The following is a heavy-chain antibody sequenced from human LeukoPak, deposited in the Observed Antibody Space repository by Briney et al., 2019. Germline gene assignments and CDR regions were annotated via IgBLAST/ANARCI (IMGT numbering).Heavy chain of an antibody. CDR3: AKVRVVFNWNYAYYFDY. V-gene: IGHV3-33*05. CDR1: GFTFSNYA. J-gene: IGHJ4*02. CDR2: ISYDGSNK. Sequence: GGSLRLSCAASGFTFSNYAMHWVRQAPGKGLEWVTIISYDGSNKYYADSVKGRFTISRDNSKNTLYLQMNSLRAEDTAVYYCAKVRVVFNWNYAYYFDYWGQGTLVSVSS. D-gene: IGHD1-7*01.